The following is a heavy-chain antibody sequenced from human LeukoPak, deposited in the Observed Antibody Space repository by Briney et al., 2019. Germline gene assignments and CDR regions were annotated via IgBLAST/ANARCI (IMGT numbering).Heavy chain of an antibody. CDR1: GYTFTGYY. J-gene: IGHJ6*02. D-gene: IGHD3-3*01. CDR2: INPNSGGT. Sequence: ASVKVSCKASGYTFTGYYMHWVRQAPGQGLEWMGWINPNSGGTNYAQKFQGWVTMTRDTSISTAYMELSRLRSDDTAVYYCARAPNDYDFWSGYYPYGMDVWGQGTTVTVSS. V-gene: IGHV1-2*04. CDR3: ARAPNDYDFWSGYYPYGMDV.